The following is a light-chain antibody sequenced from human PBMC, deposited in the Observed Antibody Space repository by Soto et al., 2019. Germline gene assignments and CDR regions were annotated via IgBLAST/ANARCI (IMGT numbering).Light chain of an antibody. V-gene: IGLV2-14*01. Sequence: QSALTQPASVSGYPGQSITISCTGTSSDVGGYNYVSWYQQHPGKAPKLMIYDVSNRPSGVSNRFSGSKSGNMASLTISGLQAEDETDYYCSSYTSSSTLVFGGGTKLTVL. CDR1: SSDVGGYNY. J-gene: IGLJ2*01. CDR3: SSYTSSSTLV. CDR2: DVS.